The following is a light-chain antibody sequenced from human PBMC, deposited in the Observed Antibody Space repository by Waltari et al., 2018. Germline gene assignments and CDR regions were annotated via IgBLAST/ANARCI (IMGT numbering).Light chain of an antibody. V-gene: IGKV3-20*01. CDR3: QMYGRLPVT. CDR1: QRVGGAV. Sequence: EIVLTQSPGTLALSPGERATIPCRASQRVGGAVAGYQQKPGQAPRRRIYDASSRTTGIPDRLRRSGSGTDSSLTISRVEPEDFAVYYCQMYGRLPVTFGQGPKGEV. CDR2: DAS. J-gene: IGKJ1*01.